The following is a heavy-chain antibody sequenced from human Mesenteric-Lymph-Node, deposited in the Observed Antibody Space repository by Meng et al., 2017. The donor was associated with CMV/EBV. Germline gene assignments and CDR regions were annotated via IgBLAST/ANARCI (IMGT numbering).Heavy chain of an antibody. CDR1: GFSLSTARRG. Sequence: SGPTLVKPTETLTLTCSVSGFSLSTARRGVSWIRQPPGKALEWLAHIFSNGEKSYSTSLKNRLTISKHTSRSQVVLTMINMDPMDTATYYCARILYTASATSDRFDTWGQGTLVTVSS. CDR3: ARILYTASATSDRFDT. J-gene: IGHJ5*02. D-gene: IGHD2-21*02. V-gene: IGHV2-26*01. CDR2: IFSNGEK.